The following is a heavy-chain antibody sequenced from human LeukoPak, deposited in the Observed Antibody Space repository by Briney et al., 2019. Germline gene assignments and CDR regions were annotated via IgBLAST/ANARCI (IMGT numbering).Heavy chain of an antibody. Sequence: GGSLILSCAASGFTFSSYAMTWVRQAPGKGLEWVSDISGSSGSTNYADSVKGQFPITRDNSKYTLYLQMNSLRAEDTAVYYCAKFPSSSTWSDYFDYWGQGTLVTVSS. CDR2: ISGSSGST. V-gene: IGHV3-23*01. J-gene: IGHJ4*02. CDR3: AKFPSSSTWSDYFDY. CDR1: GFTFSSYA. D-gene: IGHD6-13*01.